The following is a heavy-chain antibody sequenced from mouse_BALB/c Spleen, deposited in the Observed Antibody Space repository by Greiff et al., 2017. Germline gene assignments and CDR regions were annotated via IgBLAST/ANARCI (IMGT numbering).Heavy chain of an antibody. CDR1: GYSITSDYA. D-gene: IGHD2-10*01. V-gene: IGHV3-2*02. CDR2: ISYSGST. J-gene: IGHJ4*01. CDR3: ASAYYGNYVEAMDY. Sequence: EVQLQESGPGLVKPSQSLSLTCTVTGYSITSDYAWNWIRQFPGNKLEWMGYISYSGSTSYNPSLKSRISITRDTSKNQFFLQLNSVTTEDTATYYCASAYYGNYVEAMDYWGQGTSVTVSS.